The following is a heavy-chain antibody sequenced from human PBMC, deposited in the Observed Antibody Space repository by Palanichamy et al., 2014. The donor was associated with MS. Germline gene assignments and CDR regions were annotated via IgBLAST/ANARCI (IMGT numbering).Heavy chain of an antibody. V-gene: IGHV1-69*01. D-gene: IGHD3-16*02. CDR2: IIPIFGTA. CDR1: GGTFSSYA. CDR3: ARAYYVWGSYRDYYGMDV. J-gene: IGHJ6*02. Sequence: VQLVQSGAEVKKPGSSVKVSCKASGGTFSSYAISWVRQAPGQGLEWMGGIIPIFGTANYAQKFQGRVTITADESTSTAYMELSSLRSEDTAVYYCARAYYVWGSYRDYYGMDVWGQGTTVTVSS.